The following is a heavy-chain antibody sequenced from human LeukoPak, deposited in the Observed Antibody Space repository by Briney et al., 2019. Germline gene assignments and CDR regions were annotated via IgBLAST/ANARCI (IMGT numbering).Heavy chain of an antibody. D-gene: IGHD6-19*01. V-gene: IGHV3-30*02. CDR3: ARAGTQQWLLYVGVY. CDR1: GFTFSTYG. Sequence: PGGSLRLSCAASGFTFSTYGMIWVRQAPGKGLEWVALTWREGSDKYADSVKGRFAISRDNSKNTLYLQMNNLRPEDTAVYYCARAGTQQWLLYVGVYWGQGTLVTVSS. J-gene: IGHJ4*02. CDR2: TWREGSDK.